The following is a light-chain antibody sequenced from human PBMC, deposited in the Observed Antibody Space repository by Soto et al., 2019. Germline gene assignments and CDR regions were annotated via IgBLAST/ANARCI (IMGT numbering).Light chain of an antibody. Sequence: QSVKSHPISVCWSPGQSITISCTGNSNDIGTYDYVCWYQQHPGKAPRLLIHGVHNRSPGISGRFSASKSGLTASLTISGLQAEDEADYYCTAFSANRVYLFGPGTKV. CDR1: SNDIGTYDY. CDR3: TAFSANRVYL. CDR2: GVH. V-gene: IGLV2-14*01. J-gene: IGLJ1*01.